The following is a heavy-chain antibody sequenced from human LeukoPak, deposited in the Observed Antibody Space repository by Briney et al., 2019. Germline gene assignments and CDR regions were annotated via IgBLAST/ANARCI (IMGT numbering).Heavy chain of an antibody. J-gene: IGHJ6*03. V-gene: IGHV3-23*01. Sequence: PGGSLRLSCAASGFTFSSYGMSWVRQAPGKGLEWVSAISGSGGSTYYADSVKGRFTISRDNSKNTLYLQMNSLRAEDTAVYYCAKDSGFGELMERNYYMDVWGKGTTVTISS. CDR2: ISGSGGST. CDR3: AKDSGFGELMERNYYMDV. CDR1: GFTFSSYG. D-gene: IGHD3-10*01.